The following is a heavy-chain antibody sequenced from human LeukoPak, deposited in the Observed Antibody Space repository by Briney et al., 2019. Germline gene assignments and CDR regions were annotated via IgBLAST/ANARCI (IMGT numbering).Heavy chain of an antibody. V-gene: IGHV3-23*01. J-gene: IGHJ4*02. CDR1: GFTFSNYA. CDR3: AKVAGCWSNVDY. CDR2: ISSTGGST. Sequence: GGSLRLSCAASGFTFSNYAMSWVRQAPGKGLEWVSGISSTGGSTYYADSVKGRFTISRDNSKNTLYLEMNSLRAEDTAVYFCAKVAGCWSNVDYWGQGTLVTVSS. D-gene: IGHD2-15*01.